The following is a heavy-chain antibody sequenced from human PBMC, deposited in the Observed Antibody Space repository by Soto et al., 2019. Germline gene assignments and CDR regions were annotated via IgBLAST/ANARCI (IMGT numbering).Heavy chain of an antibody. V-gene: IGHV1-69*13. D-gene: IGHD3-22*01. CDR3: ARGPRGPRYDSSGYYYGMDV. Sequence: SVKVSCKASGGTFSSYAISWVRQAPGQGLEWMGGIIPIFGTANYAQKFQGRVTITADESTSTAYMELSSLRSEDTAVYYCARGPRGPRYDSSGYYYGMDVWGQGTTVTVSS. CDR1: GGTFSSYA. J-gene: IGHJ6*02. CDR2: IIPIFGTA.